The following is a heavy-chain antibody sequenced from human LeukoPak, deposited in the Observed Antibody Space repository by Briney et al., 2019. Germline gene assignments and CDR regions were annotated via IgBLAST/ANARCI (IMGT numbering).Heavy chain of an antibody. CDR3: ARGVPPSYSSAWYVNY. D-gene: IGHD6-19*01. CDR1: GYTFTGYY. J-gene: IGHJ4*02. CDR2: INPNSGDT. V-gene: IGHV1-2*02. Sequence: ASVKVSCKASGYTFTGYYMHWVRQAPGQGLEWMGWINPNSGDTNYAQRFQGRVTMTRDTSISTAYMELSRLGSDDTAVYYCARGVPPSYSSAWYVNYWGQGALVTVSS.